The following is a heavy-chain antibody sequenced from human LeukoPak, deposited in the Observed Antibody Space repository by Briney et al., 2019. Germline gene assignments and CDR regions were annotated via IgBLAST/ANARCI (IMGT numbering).Heavy chain of an antibody. Sequence: ASVKVSCKASGYTFTGYYMHWVRQAPGQGLEWMGWINTNTGNPTYAQGFTGRFVFSLDTSVSTAYLQISNLKAEDTAVYYCARGIAAVDYWGQGTLLTVSS. CDR1: GYTFTGYY. J-gene: IGHJ4*02. D-gene: IGHD6-13*01. CDR3: ARGIAAVDY. V-gene: IGHV7-4-1*02. CDR2: INTNTGNP.